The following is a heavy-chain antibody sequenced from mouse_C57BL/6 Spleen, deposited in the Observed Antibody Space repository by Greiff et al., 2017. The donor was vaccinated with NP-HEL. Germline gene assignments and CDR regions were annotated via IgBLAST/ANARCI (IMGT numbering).Heavy chain of an antibody. CDR3: TTEYGYYVDYAMDY. V-gene: IGHV14-1*01. CDR2: IDPEDGDT. CDR1: GFNIKDYY. J-gene: IGHJ4*01. Sequence: EVQLQQSGAELVRPGASVKLSCTASGFNIKDYYMHWVKQRPEQGLEWIGRIDPEDGDTEYAPKFQGKATMTADTSSNTAYLQLSILTSEDTAVYYCTTEYGYYVDYAMDYWGQGTSVTVSS. D-gene: IGHD2-10*02.